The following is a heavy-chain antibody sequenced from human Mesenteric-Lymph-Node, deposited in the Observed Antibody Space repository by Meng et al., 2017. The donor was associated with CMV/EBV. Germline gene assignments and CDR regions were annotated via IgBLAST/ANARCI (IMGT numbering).Heavy chain of an antibody. Sequence: GESLKISCAASGFTFSSYSMNWVRQAPGKGLEWASYISSSSSTIYYADSVKGRFTISRDNAKNSLYLQMNSLRAEDTAVYYCARRHCSGGSCPYYYYGMDVWGQGTTVTVSS. D-gene: IGHD2-15*01. CDR3: ARRHCSGGSCPYYYYGMDV. V-gene: IGHV3-48*04. CDR2: ISSSSSTI. J-gene: IGHJ6*02. CDR1: GFTFSSYS.